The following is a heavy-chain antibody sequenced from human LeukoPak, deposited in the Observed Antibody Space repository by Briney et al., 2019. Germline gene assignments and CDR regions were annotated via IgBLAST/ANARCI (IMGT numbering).Heavy chain of an antibody. V-gene: IGHV1-69*05. CDR3: ARDSVLYGGSYFDY. Sequence: ASVKVSCKASGGTFSSYAISWVRQAPRQGLEWMGGIIPIFGTANNAQKFQGRVTITTDESTSTAYMELSSLRSEDTAVYYCARDSVLYGGSYFDYWGQGTLVTVSS. CDR2: IIPIFGTA. CDR1: GGTFSSYA. D-gene: IGHD2-15*01. J-gene: IGHJ4*02.